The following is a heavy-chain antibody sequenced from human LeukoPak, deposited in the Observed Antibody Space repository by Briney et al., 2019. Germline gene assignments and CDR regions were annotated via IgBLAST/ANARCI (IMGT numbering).Heavy chain of an antibody. J-gene: IGHJ3*02. Sequence: ASVKVSCKASGYTFTSYGISWVRQAPGQGLEWMGWISAYNGNTNYAQKLQGRVTMTTDTSTSTAYMELSRLRSDDTAVYYCARVGYYYGSGSDGAFDIWGQGTMVTVSS. D-gene: IGHD3-10*01. V-gene: IGHV1-18*01. CDR1: GYTFTSYG. CDR2: ISAYNGNT. CDR3: ARVGYYYGSGSDGAFDI.